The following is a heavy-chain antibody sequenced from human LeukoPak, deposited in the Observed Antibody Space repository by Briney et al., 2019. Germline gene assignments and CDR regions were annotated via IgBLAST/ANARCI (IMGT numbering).Heavy chain of an antibody. CDR2: ISAYNGNT. CDR3: ARDLYSRRMNYHGSGSYFSY. Sequence: ASVKVSCKASGYTFTGYYMHWVRQAPGQGLEWMGWISAYNGNTHYVQKLQGRVTMTTDTSTSTAYMELRSLRSDDTAVYYCARDLYSRRMNYHGSGSYFSYWGPGTLVTVSS. CDR1: GYTFTGYY. V-gene: IGHV1-18*01. D-gene: IGHD3-10*01. J-gene: IGHJ4*02.